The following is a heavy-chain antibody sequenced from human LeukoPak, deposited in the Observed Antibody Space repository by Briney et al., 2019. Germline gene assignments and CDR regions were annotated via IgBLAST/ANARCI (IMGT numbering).Heavy chain of an antibody. CDR1: GFTFSSYA. CDR2: ISGSGGST. Sequence: PGGSLRLSCAASGFTFSSYAMSWVRQAPGKGLEWVSAISGSGGSTYYADSVKGRFTISRDNSKNTLYLQMNSLRAEDTAVYYCAKDRYQLYVEGYFDYWGQGTLVTVSS. CDR3: AKDRYQLYVEGYFDY. D-gene: IGHD2-2*01. V-gene: IGHV3-23*01. J-gene: IGHJ4*02.